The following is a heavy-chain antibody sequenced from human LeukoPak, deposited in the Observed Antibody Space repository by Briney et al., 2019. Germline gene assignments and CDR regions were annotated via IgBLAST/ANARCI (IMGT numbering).Heavy chain of an antibody. J-gene: IGHJ1*01. V-gene: IGHV4-4*02. D-gene: IGHD6-13*01. Sequence: SGTLSLTCAVSGGSISSTNWWSRVRQPPGAGLEWIGEIYHSGSTHYNPRLKSRLPISVDKSKNPFFLKLSSVTAADTAVYYCARGPSIAAAGIATLFQHWGQGTLVTVSS. CDR3: ARGPSIAAAGIATLFQH. CDR2: IYHSGST. CDR1: GGSISSTNW.